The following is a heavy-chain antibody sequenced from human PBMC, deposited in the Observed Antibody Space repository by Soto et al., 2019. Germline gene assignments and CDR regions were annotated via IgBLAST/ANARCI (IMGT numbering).Heavy chain of an antibody. V-gene: IGHV4-39*01. CDR3: ARSEGGFWSGYYLYYYYYGMDV. D-gene: IGHD3-3*01. CDR1: GGSISSSSYY. CDR2: IYYSGST. Sequence: ASETLSLTCTVSGGSISSSSYYWGWIRQPPGKGLEWIGSIYYSGSTYYNPSLKSRVTISVDTSKNQFFLKLSSVTAADTAVYYCARSEGGFWSGYYLYYYYYGMDVWGQGATVTVSS. J-gene: IGHJ6*02.